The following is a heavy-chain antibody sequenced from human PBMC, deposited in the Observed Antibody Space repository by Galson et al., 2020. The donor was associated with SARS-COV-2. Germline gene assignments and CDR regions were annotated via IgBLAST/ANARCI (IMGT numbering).Heavy chain of an antibody. CDR3: ARAGSSGWPYFDY. CDR2: ISSSGSYI. J-gene: IGHJ4*02. V-gene: IGHV3-21*01. D-gene: IGHD6-19*01. CDR1: GFTFSSYS. Sequence: GESLKISCAASGFTFSSYSMNWVRQAPGKGLEWVSSISSSGSYIYYADSVKGRFTISRDNAKNSLYLQMNSLRAEDTAVYYCARAGSSGWPYFDYWGQGTLVTVSS.